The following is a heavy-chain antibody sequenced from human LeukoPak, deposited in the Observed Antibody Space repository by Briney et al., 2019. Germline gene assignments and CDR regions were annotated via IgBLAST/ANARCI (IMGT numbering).Heavy chain of an antibody. CDR2: IYYSGST. Sequence: SETLSLTCTVSGGSIGSSSYYWGWIRQPPGKGLEWIGSIYYSGSTYYNPSLKSRVTISVDTSKNQFSLKLSSVTAADTAVYYCARVVVPAKIDYWGQGTLVTVSS. V-gene: IGHV4-39*01. D-gene: IGHD2-2*01. CDR1: GGSIGSSSYY. CDR3: ARVVVPAKIDY. J-gene: IGHJ4*02.